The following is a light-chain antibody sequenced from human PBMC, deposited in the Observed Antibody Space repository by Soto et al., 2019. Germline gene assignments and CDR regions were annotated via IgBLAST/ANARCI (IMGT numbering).Light chain of an antibody. CDR2: DAS. Sequence: EVVLTQSPATLSLSPGERATLSCRASQSVSIYLAWYQQKPGQAPRLLIYDASNRATGIPARFSGSGSGTDFTLTICSLEPEDFAVYYCQQRNRWPPFTFGPGTKVEIK. V-gene: IGKV3-11*01. CDR1: QSVSIY. J-gene: IGKJ3*01. CDR3: QQRNRWPPFT.